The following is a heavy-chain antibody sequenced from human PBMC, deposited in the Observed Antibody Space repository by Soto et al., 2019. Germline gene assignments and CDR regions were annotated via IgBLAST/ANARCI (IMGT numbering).Heavy chain of an antibody. CDR1: GGSFSGYY. Sequence: QVQLQQWGAGLLKPSETLSLTCAVYGGSFSGYYWSWIRQPPGKGLEWIGEINHSGSTNYNPSLKSRVTISVDTSKNQFSLKLSSVTAADTAVYYCARDGWSPNDYWGQGTLVTVSS. CDR3: ARDGWSPNDY. J-gene: IGHJ4*02. CDR2: INHSGST. D-gene: IGHD6-19*01. V-gene: IGHV4-34*01.